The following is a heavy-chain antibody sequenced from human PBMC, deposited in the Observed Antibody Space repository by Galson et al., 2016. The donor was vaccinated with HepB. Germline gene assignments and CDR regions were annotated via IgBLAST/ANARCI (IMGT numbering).Heavy chain of an antibody. CDR2: TYWDDDN. V-gene: IGHV2-5*02. D-gene: IGHD6-19*01. CDR3: VHVSYVSGWLHYFDY. J-gene: IGHJ4*02. Sequence: PALVKPTQTLTLTCTFSGFSLKDRGMGVAWIRQPPGKALEWLALTYWDDDNRYSPSLNSRLTIAKDTSQNQVVLIMTSMDPVDTATYYCVHVSYVSGWLHYFDYWGQGTLVTVSS. CDR1: GFSLKDRGMG.